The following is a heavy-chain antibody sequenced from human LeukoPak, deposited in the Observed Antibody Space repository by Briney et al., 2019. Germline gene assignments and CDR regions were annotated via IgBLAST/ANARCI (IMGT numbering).Heavy chain of an antibody. CDR3: ARGSRGDGYDMGGFDY. CDR1: GGSFSGYY. V-gene: IGHV4-34*01. J-gene: IGHJ4*02. D-gene: IGHD5-24*01. CDR2: INHSGST. Sequence: SETLSLTCAVYGGSFSGYYWSWIRQPPGKGLEWIGEINHSGSTNYNPSLKSRVTISVDTSKNQFSLKLSSVTAADTAVYYCARGSRGDGYDMGGFDYWGQGTLVTVSS.